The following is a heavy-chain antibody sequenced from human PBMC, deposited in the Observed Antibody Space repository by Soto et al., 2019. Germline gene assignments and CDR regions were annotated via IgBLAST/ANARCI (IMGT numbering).Heavy chain of an antibody. D-gene: IGHD4-17*01. J-gene: IGHJ4*02. CDR3: GRHTEATLFFDY. Sequence: SETLSLTCTVSGGSFSDYYWSWIRQPPGKGLEWIGQIYHSGSTNYNPSLKSRVTISIDTSKNQFSLKLSSVTAADTAVYYCGRHTEATLFFDYWGQGILVTVSS. V-gene: IGHV4-59*01. CDR2: IYHSGST. CDR1: GGSFSDYY.